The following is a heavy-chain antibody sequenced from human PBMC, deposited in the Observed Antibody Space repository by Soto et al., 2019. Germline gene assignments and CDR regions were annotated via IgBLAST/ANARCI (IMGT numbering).Heavy chain of an antibody. J-gene: IGHJ6*02. CDR3: ARGLGEQQLHYYYYGMDV. V-gene: IGHV4-34*01. Sequence: PSETLSLTCAVYGGSFSGYYWSWIRQPPGKGLEWIGEINHSGSTNYTPSLKSRVTISVDTSKNQFSLKLSSVTAADTAVYYCARGLGEQQLHYYYYGMDVWGQGTTVTVSS. CDR2: INHSGST. CDR1: GGSFSGYY. D-gene: IGHD6-13*01.